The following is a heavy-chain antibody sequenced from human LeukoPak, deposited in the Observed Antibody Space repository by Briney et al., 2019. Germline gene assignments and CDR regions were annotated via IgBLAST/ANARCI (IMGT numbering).Heavy chain of an antibody. CDR3: ARVAAVGVS. CDR1: GGSISSYY. V-gene: IGHV4-59*01. J-gene: IGHJ5*02. CDR2: IYYSGST. Sequence: SETLSLTCTVSGGSISSYYWSWIRQPPGKGLEWIGYIYYSGSTNYNPSLTSQVTISVDTSKNQFSLKLSSVTAADTAVYYCARVAAVGVSWGQGTLVTVSS. D-gene: IGHD4-23*01.